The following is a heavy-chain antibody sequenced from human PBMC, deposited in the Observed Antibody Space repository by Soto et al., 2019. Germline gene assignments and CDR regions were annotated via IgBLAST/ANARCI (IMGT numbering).Heavy chain of an antibody. V-gene: IGHV3-21*01. D-gene: IGHD4-17*01. CDR1: GFTFSSYS. CDR2: ISSSSSYI. J-gene: IGHJ4*02. CDR3: AIETTETTSLSFDY. Sequence: EVQLVESGGGLVKPGGSLRLSCAASGFTFSSYSMNWVRQAPGKGLEWVSSISSSSSYIYYADSVKGRFTISRDNAKNSLYLQMTSLRAEDTAVYYCAIETTETTSLSFDYWGQGTLVTVSS.